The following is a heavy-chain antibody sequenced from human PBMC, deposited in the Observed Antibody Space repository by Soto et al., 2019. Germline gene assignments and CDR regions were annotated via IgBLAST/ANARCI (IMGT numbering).Heavy chain of an antibody. CDR3: AQGGALESIKPYYFDY. J-gene: IGHJ4*02. D-gene: IGHD3-3*01. CDR2: ISDDGGNK. CDR1: GFTFSNYG. V-gene: IGHV3-30*18. Sequence: QVQLVESGGGVVQPGRSLRLSCAVSGFTFSNYGMHWVRQAPGKGLEWVAVISDDGGNKYYADSVKGRFTISRDNSKNTLYLHMNSLRAEDTAVYYCAQGGALESIKPYYFDYWGQGTLVTVSS.